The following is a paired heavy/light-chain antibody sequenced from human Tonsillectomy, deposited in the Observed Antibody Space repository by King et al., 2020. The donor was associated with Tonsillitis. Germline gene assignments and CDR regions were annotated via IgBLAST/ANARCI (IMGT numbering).Heavy chain of an antibody. Sequence: QVQLVQSGAQVRKPGASVRVSCKASGDTFTSDYIHWVRRAPGQGLEWMGAINPNDGGAGYAPRFQGRVTMSRDTSTSTLYMELSSLRSEDTAVYYCATEGGILNWIGDLEFWGQGTLVTVSS. V-gene: IGHV1-46*01. CDR3: ATEGGILNWIGDLEF. D-gene: IGHD3-10*01. J-gene: IGHJ4*02. CDR1: GDTFTSDY. CDR2: INPNDGGA.
Light chain of an antibody. CDR2: TAS. V-gene: IGKV1-39*01. J-gene: IGKJ2*01. Sequence: DIQMTQSPSSLSASVGDRVTITCRASRSISNYLNWYQEKPGEAPKLLICTASSLQSGVPSRFSGSGSGTDFTLTITSLQPEDFATYFCQQSSSSPYTFGQGTKLEIK. CDR3: QQSSSSPYT. CDR1: RSISNY.